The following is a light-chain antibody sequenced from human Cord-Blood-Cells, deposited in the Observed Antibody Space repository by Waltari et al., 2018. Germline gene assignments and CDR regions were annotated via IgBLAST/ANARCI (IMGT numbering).Light chain of an antibody. J-gene: IGKJ1*01. CDR3: QQYNSYGT. CDR2: KAS. Sequence: DIQMTQSPSTLSASVGDRVTITCRASPSISSWLAWYQQKPGKAPKLLIYKASSLESGVPSRFSGSGAGTEFTLTISSLQPDDFATYYCQQYNSYGTFGQGTKVEIK. CDR1: PSISSW. V-gene: IGKV1-5*03.